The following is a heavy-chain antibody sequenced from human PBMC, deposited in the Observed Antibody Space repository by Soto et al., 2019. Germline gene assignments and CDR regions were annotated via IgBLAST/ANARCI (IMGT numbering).Heavy chain of an antibody. V-gene: IGHV3-72*01. Sequence: PGGSLRLSCAASGFIFSDHYMNWVRQAPGKGLEWVGHIRDKVQSYTTEYAASVKGRFTISRDDSKNSLYLQMNSLKTDDTAVYYCGDMTHPFMDLWGQGTTVTVSS. CDR2: IRDKVQSYTT. D-gene: IGHD3-9*01. J-gene: IGHJ6*02. CDR1: GFIFSDHY. CDR3: GDMTHPFMDL.